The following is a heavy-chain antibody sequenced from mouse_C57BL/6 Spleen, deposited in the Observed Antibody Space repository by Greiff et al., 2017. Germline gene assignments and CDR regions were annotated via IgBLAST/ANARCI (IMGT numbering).Heavy chain of an antibody. J-gene: IGHJ2*01. CDR2: INPNNGGT. D-gene: IGHD1-1*01. V-gene: IGHV1-22*01. CDR3: VKGEPYYYGSSNYFDY. Sequence: EVQLQESGPELVKPGASVKMSCKASGYTFTDYNMHWVKQSHGKSLEWIGYINPNNGGTSYNQKFKGKATLTVNKSSSTAYMELRSRTSEDSAVYYCVKGEPYYYGSSNYFDYWGQGTTLTVSS. CDR1: GYTFTDYN.